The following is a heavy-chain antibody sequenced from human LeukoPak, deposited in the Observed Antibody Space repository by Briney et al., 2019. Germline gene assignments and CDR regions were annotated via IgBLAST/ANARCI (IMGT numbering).Heavy chain of an antibody. V-gene: IGHV3-7*03. J-gene: IGHJ4*02. Sequence: GGSLRLSCEGSGFTFRTYWMTWVRQAPGKGLEWVANIKQDGSEKYYVESVKGRFTTSRDNAQNSLFLQMNSLRAEDTAVYYCARPRDSGWSKTWDYWGQGTLVTVSS. CDR2: IKQDGSEK. CDR3: ARPRDSGWSKTWDY. CDR1: GFTFRTYW. D-gene: IGHD6-13*01.